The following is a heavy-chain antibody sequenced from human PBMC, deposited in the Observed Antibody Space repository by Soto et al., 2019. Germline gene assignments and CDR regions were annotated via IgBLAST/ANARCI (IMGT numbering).Heavy chain of an antibody. CDR1: GFSFAGYA. J-gene: IGHJ6*02. Sequence: RLSCAASGFSFAGYAMSWGRRAPWKGLGWVSGISGGGTSTYYADSVTGRFTIPRDNYKNMMYLQMNSVRAEETAVYYCAKWGRWFPYYNDMDVSGQGTTVTVSS. V-gene: IGHV3-23*01. D-gene: IGHD3-10*01. CDR3: AKWGRWFPYYNDMDV. CDR2: ISGGGTST.